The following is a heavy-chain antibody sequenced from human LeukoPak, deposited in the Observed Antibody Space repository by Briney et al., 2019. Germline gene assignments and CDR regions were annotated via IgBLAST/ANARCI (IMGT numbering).Heavy chain of an antibody. CDR2: INHSGST. J-gene: IGHJ3*02. D-gene: IGHD3-22*01. Sequence: KPSETLSLTCAVYGGSFSGYYWSWIRQPPGKGLEWIGEINHSGSTNYNPSLKSRVTISVDTSKNQFSLKLSSVTAADTAVYYCARRPINYYDSSGRGAFDIWGQGTMVTVSS. CDR3: ARRPINYYDSSGRGAFDI. CDR1: GGSFSGYY. V-gene: IGHV4-34*01.